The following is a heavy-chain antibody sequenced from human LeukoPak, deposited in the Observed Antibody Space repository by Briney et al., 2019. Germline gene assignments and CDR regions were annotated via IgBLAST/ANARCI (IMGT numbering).Heavy chain of an antibody. CDR3: ARDEYSYGWDY. V-gene: IGHV3-7*01. J-gene: IGHJ4*02. Sequence: PGGSLRLSCAASGFTFSSYWMSWVRQAPGKGLEWVANIKHDGSEKDYVDSVKGRSTISRDNAKNSLYLQMNSLRAEDTAVYYCARDEYSYGWDYWGQGTLVTVSS. CDR1: GFTFSSYW. CDR2: IKHDGSEK. D-gene: IGHD5-18*01.